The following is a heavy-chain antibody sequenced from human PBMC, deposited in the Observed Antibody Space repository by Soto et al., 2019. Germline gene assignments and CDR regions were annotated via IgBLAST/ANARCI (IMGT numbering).Heavy chain of an antibody. D-gene: IGHD2-21*02. J-gene: IGHJ3*02. CDR1: GYTFTSYG. V-gene: IGHV1-18*01. CDR3: ARRRAYCGGDCYWDDDAFDI. CDR2: ISAYNGNT. Sequence: ASVKVSCKASGYTFTSYGISWVRQAPGQGLEWMGWISAYNGNTNYAQKLQGRVTMTTDTSTSTAYMELRSLRSDDTAVYYCARRRAYCGGDCYWDDDAFDIWGQGTMVTISS.